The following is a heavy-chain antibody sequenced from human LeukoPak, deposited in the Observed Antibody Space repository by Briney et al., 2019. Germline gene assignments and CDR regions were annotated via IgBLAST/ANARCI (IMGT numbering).Heavy chain of an antibody. CDR3: AREYNWNDPYYYYYMDV. CDR1: GGTFSSYA. V-gene: IGHV1-69*06. CDR2: IIPIFGTA. J-gene: IGHJ6*03. Sequence: ASVRVSCKASGGTFSSYAISWVRQAPGQGLEWMGRIIPIFGTANYAQKFQGRVTITADKSTSTAYMELSSLRSEDTAVYYCAREYNWNDPYYYYYMDVWGKGTTVTVSS. D-gene: IGHD1-20*01.